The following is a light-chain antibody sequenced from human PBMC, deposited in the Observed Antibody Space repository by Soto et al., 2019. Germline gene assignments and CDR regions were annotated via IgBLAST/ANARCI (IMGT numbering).Light chain of an antibody. CDR3: QQYNNWPPGT. J-gene: IGKJ2*02. V-gene: IGKV3-15*01. Sequence: EIVMTQSPATLSVSPGERATLACRASQSVSSNLAWYRQKPGQAPRLLNYGASTRATGIPARFSGSGSGTEFTLTISSLQSEDFAVYYCQQYNNWPPGTFGQGTKLEIK. CDR1: QSVSSN. CDR2: GAS.